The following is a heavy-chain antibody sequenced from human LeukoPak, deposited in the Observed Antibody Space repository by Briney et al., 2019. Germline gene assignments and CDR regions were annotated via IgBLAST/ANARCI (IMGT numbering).Heavy chain of an antibody. CDR3: ARGLTIFGVVRDAFDI. CDR1: GGSISSYY. V-gene: IGHV4-4*07. CDR2: IYTSGST. J-gene: IGHJ3*02. Sequence: SETLSLTCTVSGGSISSYYWSWIRQPAGKGLEWIGRIYTSGSTNYNPSLKSRVTMSVDTSRNQFSLKLSSVTAADTAVYYCARGLTIFGVVRDAFDIWGQGTMVTVSS. D-gene: IGHD3-3*01.